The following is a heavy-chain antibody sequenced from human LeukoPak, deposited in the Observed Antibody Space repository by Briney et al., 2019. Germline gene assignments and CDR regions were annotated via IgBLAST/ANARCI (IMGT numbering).Heavy chain of an antibody. CDR2: IIPIFKAV. J-gene: IGHJ4*02. V-gene: IGHV1-69*05. CDR1: GGTFSNYA. D-gene: IGHD5-12*01. CDR3: ARGLRASGYDPHPPFGY. Sequence: VSCKASGGTFSNYAISWVRQAPGQGLERMGGIIPIFKAVDYAQKFQDRVTITTDASTTIVYMELTSLRSEDTAVYYCARGLRASGYDPHPPFGYWGQGTPVTVSS.